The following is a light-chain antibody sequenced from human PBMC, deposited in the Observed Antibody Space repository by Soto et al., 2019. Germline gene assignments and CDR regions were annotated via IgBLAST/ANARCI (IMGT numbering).Light chain of an antibody. CDR1: RGHSRYA. CDR2: LNSDGSH. CDR3: QTLGTGIQV. V-gene: IGLV4-69*01. J-gene: IGLJ1*01. Sequence: QPVLTQSPSASASLGASVKVTCTLSRGHSRYAIAWHQQQPEKGPRYLMKLNSDGSHSKGNGIPDRFSGSSSGAERYLTISNLQSEDEADYYCQTLGTGIQVFGTGTKLTVL.